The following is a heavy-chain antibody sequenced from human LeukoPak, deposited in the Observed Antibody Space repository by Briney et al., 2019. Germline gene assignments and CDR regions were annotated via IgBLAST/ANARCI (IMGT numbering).Heavy chain of an antibody. Sequence: GGSLRLSCAASGFTVSSNYMSWVRQAPGKGLEWVSVIYSGGNTYYAESVKGRFTISRDNSKNTLYLQMNSLRAEDTAVYYCARALLTGYYDSGVFDIRGQGTMVTVSS. CDR1: GFTVSSNY. V-gene: IGHV3-53*01. D-gene: IGHD3-9*01. CDR2: IYSGGNT. J-gene: IGHJ3*02. CDR3: ARALLTGYYDSGVFDI.